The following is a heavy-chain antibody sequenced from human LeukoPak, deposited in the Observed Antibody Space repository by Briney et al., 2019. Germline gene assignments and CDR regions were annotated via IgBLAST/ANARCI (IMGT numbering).Heavy chain of an antibody. V-gene: IGHV1-3*01. J-gene: IGHJ4*02. CDR2: INAGNGNT. Sequence: ASVKVSCKASGYTFTSYAMHWVRQAPGQRLEWMGWINAGNGNTKYSQRFQGRVTITRDTSASTAYMELSSLRSEDTAVYYCARKGVGATADYWGQGTLVTASS. CDR3: ARKGVGATADY. CDR1: GYTFTSYA. D-gene: IGHD1-26*01.